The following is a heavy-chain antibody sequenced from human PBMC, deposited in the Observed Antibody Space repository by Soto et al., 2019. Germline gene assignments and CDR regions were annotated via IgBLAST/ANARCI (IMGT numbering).Heavy chain of an antibody. V-gene: IGHV3-23*05. CDR3: AKNSGWFNA. D-gene: IGHD3-10*01. CDR1: GFTFSNND. Sequence: PGGSLRLSCVASGFTFSNNDMTWVRQAPGKRLEWVSTIDSTSTFSNYADSVEGRFTISRDNSRNTVYLQMNSLRADDTAVYYCAKNSGWFNAWGQGTLVTVSS. CDR2: IDSTSTFS. J-gene: IGHJ5*02.